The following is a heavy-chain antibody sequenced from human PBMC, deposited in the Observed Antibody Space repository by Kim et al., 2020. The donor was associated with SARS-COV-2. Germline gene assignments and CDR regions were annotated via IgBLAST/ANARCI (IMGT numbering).Heavy chain of an antibody. CDR1: GFTFSSYA. Sequence: GGSLRLSCAASGFTFSSYAMSWVRQAPGKGLEWVSAISGSGGSTYYADSVKGRFTISRDNSKNTLYLQMNSLRAEDTAVYYCAKEKVYYYDSSGYYSEYYFDYWGQGTLVTVSS. D-gene: IGHD3-22*01. CDR3: AKEKVYYYDSSGYYSEYYFDY. V-gene: IGHV3-23*01. CDR2: ISGSGGST. J-gene: IGHJ4*02.